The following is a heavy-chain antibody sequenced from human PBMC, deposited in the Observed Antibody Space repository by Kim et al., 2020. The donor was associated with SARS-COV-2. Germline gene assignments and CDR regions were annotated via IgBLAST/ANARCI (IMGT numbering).Heavy chain of an antibody. CDR2: IVVGSGNT. V-gene: IGHV1-58*01. J-gene: IGHJ6*02. CDR1: GFTFTSSA. CDR3: AADSRGELSGMDV. Sequence: SVKVSCKASGFTFTSSAVQWVRQARGQRLEWIGWIVVGSGNTNYAQKFQERVTITRDMSTSTAYMELSSLRSEDTAVYYCAADSRGELSGMDVWGQGTTVTVSS. D-gene: IGHD1-26*01.